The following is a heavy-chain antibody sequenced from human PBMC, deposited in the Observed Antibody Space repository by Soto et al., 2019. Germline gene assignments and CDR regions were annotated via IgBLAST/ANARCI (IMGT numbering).Heavy chain of an antibody. V-gene: IGHV3-30*18. CDR3: AKDRSIVVEPAPNHYFHYGMDV. J-gene: IGHJ6*02. CDR2: ISYDGSNK. Sequence: SGGSLRLSCAASGFTFSSHGMHWVRQAPGKGLEWVAVISYDGSNKYYADSVKGRFTIPRDTSKNTVFLQMNSLRAEDTALYYCAKDRSIVVEPAPNHYFHYGMDVWGQGTTVTV. D-gene: IGHD2-2*01. CDR1: GFTFSSHG.